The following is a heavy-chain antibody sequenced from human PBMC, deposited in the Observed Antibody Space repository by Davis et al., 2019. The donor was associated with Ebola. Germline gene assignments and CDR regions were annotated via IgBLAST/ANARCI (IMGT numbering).Heavy chain of an antibody. CDR3: ARRAAVGTNYYYYYMDV. Sequence: GESLKISCKGSGYSFTSYWIAWVRQMPGKGLEWMGIIYPGDSDTRYSPSFQGHVTISTDKSISTAYLQWSSLKASDTAMYYCARRAAVGTNYYYYYMDVWGKGTTVTVSS. D-gene: IGHD6-13*01. CDR2: IYPGDSDT. V-gene: IGHV5-51*01. CDR1: GYSFTSYW. J-gene: IGHJ6*03.